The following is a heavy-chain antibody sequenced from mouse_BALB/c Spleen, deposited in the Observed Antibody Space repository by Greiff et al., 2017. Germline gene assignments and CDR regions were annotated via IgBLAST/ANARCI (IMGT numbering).Heavy chain of an antibody. CDR2: ISTYYGDA. V-gene: IGHV1S137*01. Sequence: VKLMESGAELVRPGVSVKISCKGSGYTFTDYAMHWVKQSHAKSLEWIGVISTYYGDASYNQKFKGKATMTVDKSSSTAYMELARLTSEDSAIYYCAREDGNWYYFDYWGQGTTLTVSS. CDR1: GYTFTDYA. D-gene: IGHD2-1*01. CDR3: AREDGNWYYFDY. J-gene: IGHJ2*01.